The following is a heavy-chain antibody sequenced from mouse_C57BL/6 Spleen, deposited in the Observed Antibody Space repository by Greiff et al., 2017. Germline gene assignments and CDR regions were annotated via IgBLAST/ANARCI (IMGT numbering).Heavy chain of an antibody. D-gene: IGHD1-1*01. Sequence: VQLQQPGAELVMPGASVKLSCKASGYTFTSYWMHWVKQRPGQGLEWIGEIDPSDSYTNYNQKFKGKSTLTVDKSSSTAYMQLSSLTSEDSSVYYCARGVYYPYGYFDVWGTGTTVTVSS. V-gene: IGHV1-69*01. CDR3: ARGVYYPYGYFDV. CDR2: IDPSDSYT. J-gene: IGHJ1*03. CDR1: GYTFTSYW.